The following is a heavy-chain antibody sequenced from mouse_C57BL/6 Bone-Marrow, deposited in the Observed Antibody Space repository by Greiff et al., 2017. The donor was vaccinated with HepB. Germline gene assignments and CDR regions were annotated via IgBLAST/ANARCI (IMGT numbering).Heavy chain of an antibody. CDR3: ARQAPHYAMGY. V-gene: IGHV1-69*01. J-gene: IGHJ4*01. Sequence: QVQLQQPGAELVMPGASVKLSCKASGYTFTSYWMHWVKQRPGQGLEWIGEIDPSDSYTNYNQKFKGKSTLTVDKSSSTAYMQLSSMTSEDSAVYYCARQAPHYAMGYWGQGTSVTVSS. CDR2: IDPSDSYT. CDR1: GYTFTSYW.